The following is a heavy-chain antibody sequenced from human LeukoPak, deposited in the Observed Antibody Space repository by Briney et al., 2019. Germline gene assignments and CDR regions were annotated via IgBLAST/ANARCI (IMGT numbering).Heavy chain of an antibody. CDR2: INHSGST. V-gene: IGHV4-34*01. J-gene: IGHJ3*02. CDR1: GGSFSGYY. D-gene: IGHD3-3*01. Sequence: PSETLSLTCAVYGGSFSGYYWSWIRQPPGKGLEWIGEINHSGSTNYNPSLKSRVTISVDTSKNQFSLKLSSVTAADTAVYYCARGRYYDFWGRRGDAFDIWGQGTMVTVSS. CDR3: ARGRYYDFWGRRGDAFDI.